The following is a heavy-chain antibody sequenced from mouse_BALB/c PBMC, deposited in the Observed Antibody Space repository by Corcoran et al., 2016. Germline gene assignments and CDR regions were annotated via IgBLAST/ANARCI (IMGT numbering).Heavy chain of an antibody. CDR2: IDPANGNT. CDR3: AREGVSYGNYESWLAY. J-gene: IGHJ3*01. D-gene: IGHD2-1*01. Sequence: EDQLQQSGAELVKPGASVKLSCTASGFNIKDTYMHWVKQRPEQGLEWIGRIDPANGNTKYDPKFQGKATITADTSSNTAYLQRSSLTSEDTAVYYCAREGVSYGNYESWLAYWGQGTLVTVSA. V-gene: IGHV14-3*02. CDR1: GFNIKDTY.